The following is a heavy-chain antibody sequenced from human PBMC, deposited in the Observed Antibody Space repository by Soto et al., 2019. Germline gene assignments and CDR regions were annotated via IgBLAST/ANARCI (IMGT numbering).Heavy chain of an antibody. CDR2: ISSSSSTI. V-gene: IGHV3-48*01. D-gene: IGHD3-3*01. CDR1: GFTFSSYS. J-gene: IGHJ3*02. CDR3: ARDSKRPFGVVIMKDAFDI. Sequence: EVQLVESGGGLVQPGGSLRLSCAASGFTFSSYSMNRVRQAPGKGLEWVSYISSSSSTIYYADSVKGRFTISRDNAKNSLYLQMNSLRAEDTAVYYCARDSKRPFGVVIMKDAFDIWGQGTMVTVSS.